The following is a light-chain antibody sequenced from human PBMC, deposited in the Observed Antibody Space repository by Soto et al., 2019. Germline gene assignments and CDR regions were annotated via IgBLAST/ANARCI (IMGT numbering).Light chain of an antibody. CDR2: GAS. V-gene: IGKV3-20*01. J-gene: IGKJ1*01. CDR3: QQFGSSPRT. CDR1: QSVSSSY. Sequence: DIVMTQSPGTLSLSPGERATLSCRASQSVSSSYLAWYQQKPGQAPRLLIYGASSRATGIPDRFSGSGSGTDFTLTISRLEPADFAVYYCQQFGSSPRTFGQGTKVDIK.